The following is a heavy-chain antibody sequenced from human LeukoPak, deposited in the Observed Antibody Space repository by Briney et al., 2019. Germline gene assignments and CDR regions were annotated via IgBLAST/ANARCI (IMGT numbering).Heavy chain of an antibody. CDR2: ISYDGSNK. V-gene: IGHV3-30*03. CDR3: ARDSLYYYGSGRVNWFDP. J-gene: IGHJ5*02. Sequence: GGSLRLSCAASGFTFSSYGMHWVRQAPGKGLEWVAVISYDGSNKYYADSVKGRFTISRDNSKNTLYLQMNSLRAEDTAVYYCARDSLYYYGSGRVNWFDPWGQGTLVTVSS. CDR1: GFTFSSYG. D-gene: IGHD3-10*01.